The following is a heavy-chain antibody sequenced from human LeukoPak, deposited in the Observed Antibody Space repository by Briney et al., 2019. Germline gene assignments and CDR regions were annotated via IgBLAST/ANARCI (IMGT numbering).Heavy chain of an antibody. Sequence: PGRSLRLSCAASGFTFDDYAMHWVRQAPGKGLEWVSGISWNSGSIGYADSVKGRFTISRDNAKNSLYLQMNSLRAEGTALYYCARGSDTMVRGVPIDYWGQGTLVTVSS. CDR3: ARGSDTMVRGVPIDY. V-gene: IGHV3-9*01. CDR1: GFTFDDYA. CDR2: ISWNSGSI. J-gene: IGHJ4*02. D-gene: IGHD3-10*01.